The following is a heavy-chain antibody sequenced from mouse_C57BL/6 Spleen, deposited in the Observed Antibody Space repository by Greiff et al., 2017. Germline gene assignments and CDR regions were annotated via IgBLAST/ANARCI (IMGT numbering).Heavy chain of an antibody. CDR2: ISSGGDYI. D-gene: IGHD2-3*01. V-gene: IGHV5-9-1*02. CDR3: TYDGYPFYAMDY. Sequence: EVQGVESGEGLVKPGGSLKLSCAASGFTFSSYAMSWVRQTPEKRLEWVAYISSGGDYIYYADTVKGRFTISRDNARNTLYLQMSSLKSEDTAMYYCTYDGYPFYAMDYWGQGTSVTVAS. J-gene: IGHJ4*01. CDR1: GFTFSSYA.